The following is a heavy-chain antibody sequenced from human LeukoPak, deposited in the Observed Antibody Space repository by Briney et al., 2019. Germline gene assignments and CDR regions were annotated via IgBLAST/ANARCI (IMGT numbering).Heavy chain of an antibody. D-gene: IGHD1-26*01. J-gene: IGHJ4*02. CDR3: ARSTSWSGSYYDPHFDY. CDR1: GFTFSSYN. V-gene: IGHV3-74*01. CDR2: INSDGSST. Sequence: GGSLRLSCAASGFTFSSYNMNWVRQAPGKGVVWVSRINSDGSSTSYADSVKGRFTISRDNAKNTLYLQMNSLRAEDTAVYYCARSTSWSGSYYDPHFDYWGQGTLVTVSS.